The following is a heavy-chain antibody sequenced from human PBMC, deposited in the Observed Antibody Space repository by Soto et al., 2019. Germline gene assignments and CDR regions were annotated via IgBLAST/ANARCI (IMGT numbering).Heavy chain of an antibody. V-gene: IGHV1-8*01. CDR3: ARGRSDSSGYLFDY. D-gene: IGHD3-22*01. Sequence: QVQLVQSGAEVKKPGASVKVSCKASGYTFTSYDINWVRQATGQGLEWMGWMNPNSGNTGYAQKFQGRATMTRNTSISTAYMELTSLRSEDTAVYYCARGRSDSSGYLFDYWGQGTLVTVSS. J-gene: IGHJ4*02. CDR1: GYTFTSYD. CDR2: MNPNSGNT.